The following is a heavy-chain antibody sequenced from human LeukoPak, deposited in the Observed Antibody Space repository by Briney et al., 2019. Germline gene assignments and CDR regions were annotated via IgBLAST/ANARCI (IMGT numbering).Heavy chain of an antibody. CDR3: ARSRGRLVQLVY. J-gene: IGHJ4*02. Sequence: ASETLSLTSSVSGYSISSGYYWVWIRQPPGKGLEWVGSIYHSGSTYYNPSLTSRVTISVDTSKNQFSRKRRSVTAADTAVYDCARSRGRLVQLVYWGQGTLVTVSS. CDR1: GYSISSGYY. V-gene: IGHV4-38-2*02. D-gene: IGHD1-1*01. CDR2: IYHSGST.